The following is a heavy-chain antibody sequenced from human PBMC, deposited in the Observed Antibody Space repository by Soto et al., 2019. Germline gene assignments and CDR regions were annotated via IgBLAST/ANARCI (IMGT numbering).Heavy chain of an antibody. D-gene: IGHD6-13*01. CDR1: GGTFSSYA. Sequence: QVQLVQSGAEVKKPGSSVKVSCKASGGTFSSYAISWVRQAPGQGLEWMGGVIPIFATANYAQKFRGRVTITADESTSTAYMELSSLRSEDTAVYYCASLIAAAGTRRYNWFDPWGQGTLVTVSS. V-gene: IGHV1-69*01. J-gene: IGHJ5*02. CDR2: VIPIFATA. CDR3: ASLIAAAGTRRYNWFDP.